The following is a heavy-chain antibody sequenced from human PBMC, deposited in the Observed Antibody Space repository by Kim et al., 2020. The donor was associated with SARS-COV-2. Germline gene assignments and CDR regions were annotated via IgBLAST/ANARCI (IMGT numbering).Heavy chain of an antibody. J-gene: IGHJ6*02. CDR2: ICYSGST. V-gene: IGHV4-59*13. CDR1: GGSISSYY. Sequence: SETLSLTCTVSGGSISSYYWSWIRQPPGKGLEWIGYICYSGSTNYNPSLKSRVTISVDTSKNQFSLKLSSVTAADTAVYYCARDGNVRYYGMDVWGQGTTVTVSS. CDR3: ARDGNVRYYGMDV. D-gene: IGHD2-15*01.